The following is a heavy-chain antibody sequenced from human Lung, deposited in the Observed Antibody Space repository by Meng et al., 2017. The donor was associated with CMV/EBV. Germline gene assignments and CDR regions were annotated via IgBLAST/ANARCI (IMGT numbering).Heavy chain of an antibody. CDR1: GGTFSSYA. CDR2: IIPVFAIA. V-gene: IGHV1-69*05. J-gene: IGHJ6*02. Sequence: SVKVSCKASGGTFSSYAFSWVRQAPGQGLEWMGGIIPVFAIANYAQKFQGRITITTDESTSTAYMELSSLRSEDTAVYYCARDRTGDCSSTSCYNYYHYYGMDVWGQGTTVXVSS. D-gene: IGHD2-2*02. CDR3: ARDRTGDCSSTSCYNYYHYYGMDV.